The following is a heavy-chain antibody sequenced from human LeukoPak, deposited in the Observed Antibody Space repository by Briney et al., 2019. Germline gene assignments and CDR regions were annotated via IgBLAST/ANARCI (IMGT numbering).Heavy chain of an antibody. D-gene: IGHD1-14*01. CDR3: AREGMSYYYGMDV. CDR1: GGSISSGGYY. CDR2: IYYSGCT. V-gene: IGHV4-31*03. Sequence: SETLSLTCTVSGGSISSGGYYWSWIRQHPGKGLEWIGYIYYSGCTYYNPSLKSRVTISVDTSKNQFSLKLSSVTAVDTAVYYCAREGMSYYYGMDVWGQGTTVTVSS. J-gene: IGHJ6*02.